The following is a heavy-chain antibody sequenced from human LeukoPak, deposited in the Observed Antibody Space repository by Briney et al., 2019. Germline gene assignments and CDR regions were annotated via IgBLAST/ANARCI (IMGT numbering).Heavy chain of an antibody. J-gene: IGHJ4*02. V-gene: IGHV1-18*01. CDR3: ARVNNHYSTFDY. CDR1: GYTFTSYG. Sequence: GASVKVSCKTSGYTFTSYGISWVRQAPGQGLEWMGWISAYNGNTNYAQKLQGRVTMTTDTCTSTAYMELRSLRSDDTDVYYCARVNNHYSTFDYWGQKALGTVSS. D-gene: IGHD2-15*01. CDR2: ISAYNGNT.